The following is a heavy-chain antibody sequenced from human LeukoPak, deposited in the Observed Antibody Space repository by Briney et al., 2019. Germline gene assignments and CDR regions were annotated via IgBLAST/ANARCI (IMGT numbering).Heavy chain of an antibody. CDR3: TTETYRSSWYGTWFDP. D-gene: IGHD6-13*01. Sequence: GGSLRLSCTASGFTFTNAWMTWVRQAPGKGLEWVGRIKSKTDGGTTDYAAPVKGRFTISRDDSKNTLFLQMNSLKAEDTAIYYCTTETYRSSWYGTWFDPWGQGTLVTVSS. J-gene: IGHJ5*02. V-gene: IGHV3-15*01. CDR1: GFTFTNAW. CDR2: IKSKTDGGTT.